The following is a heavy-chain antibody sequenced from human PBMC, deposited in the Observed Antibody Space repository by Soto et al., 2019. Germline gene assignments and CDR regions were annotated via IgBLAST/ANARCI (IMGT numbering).Heavy chain of an antibody. V-gene: IGHV1-69*13. D-gene: IGHD2-2*01. J-gene: IGHJ6*02. CDR3: AREDRDRETGLVPAAIDGMDV. CDR2: IIPIFGIA. CDR1: GYTFTSYG. Sequence: SVKVSCKASGYTFTSYGISWVRQDPGHGLEWIGRIIPIFGIASYAQKFQGRVTITADESTSTAYMELSSLRSDDTAVYYCAREDRDRETGLVPAAIDGMDVWGQGTTVTVSS.